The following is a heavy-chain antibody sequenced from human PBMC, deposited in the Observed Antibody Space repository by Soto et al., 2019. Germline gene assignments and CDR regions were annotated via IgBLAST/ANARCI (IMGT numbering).Heavy chain of an antibody. V-gene: IGHV3-23*01. CDR3: AKKAGDPSHGDY. J-gene: IGHJ4*02. Sequence: QLLASGGGLVQPGGSLRLSCAASGFTFRSYAMSWVRQGPGKGLEWVSAISGSGGSTYYADSVKGRFTISRDNSKNTLSLQMNSLRAEDTAVYYCAKKAGDPSHGDYWGQGTLVTVSS. CDR1: GFTFRSYA. D-gene: IGHD2-21*02. CDR2: ISGSGGST.